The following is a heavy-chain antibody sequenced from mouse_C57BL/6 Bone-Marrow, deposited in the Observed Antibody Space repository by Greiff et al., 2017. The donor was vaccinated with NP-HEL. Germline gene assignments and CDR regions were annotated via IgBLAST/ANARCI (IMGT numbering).Heavy chain of an antibody. CDR2: IDPSDSYT. V-gene: IGHV1-69*01. CDR1: GYTFTSYW. J-gene: IGHJ2*01. Sequence: QVQLQQPGAELVMPGASVKLSCKASGYTFTSYWMHWVKQRPGPGLEWIGEIDPSDSYTNYNQKFKGKSTLTVDKSSSTAYMQLSSLTSEDSAVYYCATYYRFDYWGQGTTLTVSS. CDR3: ATYYRFDY. D-gene: IGHD2-10*01.